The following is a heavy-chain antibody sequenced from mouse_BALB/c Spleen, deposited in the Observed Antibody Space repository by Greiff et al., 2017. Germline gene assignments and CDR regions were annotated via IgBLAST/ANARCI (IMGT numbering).Heavy chain of an antibody. V-gene: IGHV5-15*02. J-gene: IGHJ4*01. CDR1: GFTFSDYG. D-gene: IGHD2-2*01. Sequence: EVQLQQSGGGLVQPGGSRKLSCAASGFTFSDYGMAWVRQAPGKGPEWVAFISNLAYSIYYADTVTGRFTISRENAKNTLYLEMSSLRSEDTAMYYCARDGYGAMDYWGQGTSVTVSS. CDR3: ARDGYGAMDY. CDR2: ISNLAYSI.